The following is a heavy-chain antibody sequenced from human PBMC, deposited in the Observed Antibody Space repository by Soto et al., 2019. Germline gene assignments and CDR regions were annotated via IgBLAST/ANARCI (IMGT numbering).Heavy chain of an antibody. CDR3: ATDAPFVDYVWFDP. CDR2: INAGNGNT. D-gene: IGHD4-17*01. Sequence: QVQLVQSGAEVKKPGASVKVSCKASGYTFTSYAMHWVRQAPGQRLEWMGWINAGNGNTKYSQKFQGRVTITRDPSESTAYIELSSLRSEDTAVYYCATDAPFVDYVWFDPWGQGTLVTVSS. CDR1: GYTFTSYA. J-gene: IGHJ5*02. V-gene: IGHV1-3*01.